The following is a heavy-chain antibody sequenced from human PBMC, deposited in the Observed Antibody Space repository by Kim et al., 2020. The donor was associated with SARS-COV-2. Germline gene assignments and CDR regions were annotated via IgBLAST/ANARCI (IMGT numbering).Heavy chain of an antibody. CDR3: ARTAAAGEIDC. D-gene: IGHD6-13*01. J-gene: IGHJ1*01. CDR2: IYSGGHT. V-gene: IGHV3-53*01. CDR1: GFTVSTTY. Sequence: GGSLRLSCAASGFTVSTTYMNWVRQTPRKGLEWVSVIYSGGHTYHADSAKGRFSISRDFSKNTVFLQLNNLGVEDTAVYYCARTAAAGEIDCWGPGTLVPVSS.